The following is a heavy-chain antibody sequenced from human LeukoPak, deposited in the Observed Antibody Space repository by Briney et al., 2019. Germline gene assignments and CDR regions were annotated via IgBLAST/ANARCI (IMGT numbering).Heavy chain of an antibody. Sequence: ISSSSSYIYYADSVKGRFTISRDNAKNSLYLQMNSLRAEDTAVYYCASEGYSSSWYPFDYWGQGTLVTVSS. CDR3: ASEGYSSSWYPFDY. J-gene: IGHJ4*02. V-gene: IGHV3-21*01. CDR2: ISSSSSYI. D-gene: IGHD6-13*01.